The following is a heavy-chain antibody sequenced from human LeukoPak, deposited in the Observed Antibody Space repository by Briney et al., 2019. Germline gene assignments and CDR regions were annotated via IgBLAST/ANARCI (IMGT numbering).Heavy chain of an antibody. CDR3: ARVHCSSTSCLFDY. J-gene: IGHJ4*02. Sequence: PSETLSLTCAVSGGSISSGGYSWSWIRQPPGKGLEWIGYIYHSGSTYYNPSLKSRVTISVDRSKNQFSLKLSSVTAADTAVYYCARVHCSSTSCLFDYWGQGTLVTVSS. D-gene: IGHD2-2*01. CDR1: GGSISSGGYS. V-gene: IGHV4-30-2*01. CDR2: IYHSGST.